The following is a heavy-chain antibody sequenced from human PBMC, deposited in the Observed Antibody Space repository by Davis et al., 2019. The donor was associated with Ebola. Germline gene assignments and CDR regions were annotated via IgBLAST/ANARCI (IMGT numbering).Heavy chain of an antibody. CDR3: AGQSIAARLVDYYYGMDV. V-gene: IGHV3-23*01. J-gene: IGHJ6*02. CDR1: GFNFINHA. D-gene: IGHD6-6*01. CDR2: ITGGGGST. Sequence: GGSLRLSCAASGFNFINHAMTWVRQAPGKGLEWVSSITGGGGSTHHADSVNGRFTISRDSWKNTLYLQMNSLRAEDTAVYYCAGQSIAARLVDYYYGMDVWGQGTTVTVSS.